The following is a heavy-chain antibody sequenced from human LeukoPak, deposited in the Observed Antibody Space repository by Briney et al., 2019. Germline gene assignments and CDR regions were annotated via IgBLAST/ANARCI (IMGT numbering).Heavy chain of an antibody. CDR2: ISYDGNYK. V-gene: IGHV3-30-3*01. Sequence: GGSLRLSCTASGFTFSNYSLSWVRQAPGKGLEWVALISYDGNYKYYADSVKGRFTISRDNSKNTLYLQMNTLRTEDTAVYYCARDLTAIIDWYFDLWGRGTLVTVSS. D-gene: IGHD2-21*02. CDR3: ARDLTAIIDWYFDL. CDR1: GFTFSNYS. J-gene: IGHJ2*01.